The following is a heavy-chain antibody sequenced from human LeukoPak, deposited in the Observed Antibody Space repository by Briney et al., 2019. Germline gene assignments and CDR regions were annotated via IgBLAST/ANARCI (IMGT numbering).Heavy chain of an antibody. CDR2: ISGSGGST. CDR1: GFTFSSYA. J-gene: IGHJ4*02. Sequence: GGSLRLSCAASGFTFSSYAMSWVRQAPGKGLGWVSAISGSGGSTYYADSVKGRFTISRDNSKNTLYLQMNSLRAEDTAVYYCAKQGLDYYDSSGYSYFDYWGQGTLVTVSS. D-gene: IGHD3-22*01. CDR3: AKQGLDYYDSSGYSYFDY. V-gene: IGHV3-23*01.